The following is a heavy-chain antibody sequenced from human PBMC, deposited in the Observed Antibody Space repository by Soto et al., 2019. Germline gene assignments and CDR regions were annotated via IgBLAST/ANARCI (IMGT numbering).Heavy chain of an antibody. CDR3: ARGVASRFDP. Sequence: SETLSLTCTVSGGSISSGDYYWSWIRQPPGKGLEWIGYIYYSGSTYYNPSLKSRVTISVDTSKNQFTLKLSSVTAADTAVYYCARGVASRFDPWGQGTLVTVSS. V-gene: IGHV4-30-4*01. D-gene: IGHD3-3*01. J-gene: IGHJ5*02. CDR1: GGSISSGDYY. CDR2: IYYSGST.